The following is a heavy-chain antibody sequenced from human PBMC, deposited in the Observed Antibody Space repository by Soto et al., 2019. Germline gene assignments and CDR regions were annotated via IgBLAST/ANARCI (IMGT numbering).Heavy chain of an antibody. V-gene: IGHV4-59*01. CDR2: IYYSGST. CDR3: ARVGSSSRYYYYYMDV. Sequence: SETLSLTCTVSGGSISSYYWSWIRQPPGKGLEWIGYIYYSGSTNYNPSLKSRVTISVDTSKNQFSLKLSSVTAADTAVYYCARVGSSSRYYYYYMDVWGKGTTVTVSS. CDR1: GGSISSYY. D-gene: IGHD6-13*01. J-gene: IGHJ6*03.